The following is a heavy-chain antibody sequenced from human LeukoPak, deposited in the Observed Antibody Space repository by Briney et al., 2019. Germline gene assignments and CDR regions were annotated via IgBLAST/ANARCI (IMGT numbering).Heavy chain of an antibody. D-gene: IGHD3-9*01. CDR2: IYYSGST. Sequence: PSETLSLTCTVSGGSISISSYYWGWIRQPPGKGLEWIGSIYYSGSTYYNPSLKSRVTISVDTSKNQFSLKLSSVTAADTAVYYCARHEGYFDWNNWFDPWGQGTLVTVSS. CDR3: ARHEGYFDWNNWFDP. J-gene: IGHJ5*02. V-gene: IGHV4-39*01. CDR1: GGSISISSYY.